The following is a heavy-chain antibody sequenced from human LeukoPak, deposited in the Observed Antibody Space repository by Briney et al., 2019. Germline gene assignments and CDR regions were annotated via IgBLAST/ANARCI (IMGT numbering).Heavy chain of an antibody. CDR1: GGSFSGYY. J-gene: IGHJ6*02. Sequence: PSETLSLTCAVYGGSFSGYYWSWIRQPPGKGLEWIGEINHSGSTNYNPSLKSRVTISVDTSKNQFSLKLSSVTAADTAVYYCARELLWFGELWYYYYYGMDVWGQGTTVTVSS. CDR2: INHSGST. D-gene: IGHD3-10*01. V-gene: IGHV4-34*01. CDR3: ARELLWFGELWYYYYYGMDV.